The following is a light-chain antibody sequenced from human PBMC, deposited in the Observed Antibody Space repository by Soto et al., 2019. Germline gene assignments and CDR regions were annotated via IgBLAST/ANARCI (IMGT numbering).Light chain of an antibody. V-gene: IGKV3-11*01. J-gene: IGKJ5*01. Sequence: EIVLTQSPATLSLSPGERATLSCRASQSVSSYLAWYQQKPGQAPRLLIYDASNRATGIPARFSGSGSGTDFTLTISSLEPEDFAVYYCQQRSNWPLTFGQGPRLVIK. CDR2: DAS. CDR3: QQRSNWPLT. CDR1: QSVSSY.